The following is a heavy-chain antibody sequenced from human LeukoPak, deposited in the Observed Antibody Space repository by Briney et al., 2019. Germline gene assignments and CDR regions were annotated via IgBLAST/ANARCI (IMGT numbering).Heavy chain of an antibody. CDR3: TGDHWD. J-gene: IGHJ4*02. CDR2: VMSQSDGGTT. D-gene: IGHD7-27*01. Sequence: GGSLRLSCTASGFTFGDYAMSWFRQAPGKGLEWVARVMSQSDGGTTEYAAPVKGRFTISRDDSENTVYLQMNSLKTEDTAVYFCTGDHWDWGQGILVTVSS. CDR1: GFTFGDYA. V-gene: IGHV3-15*01.